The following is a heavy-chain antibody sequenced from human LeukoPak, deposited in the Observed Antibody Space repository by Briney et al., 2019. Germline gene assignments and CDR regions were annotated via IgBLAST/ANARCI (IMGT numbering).Heavy chain of an antibody. V-gene: IGHV1-2*02. CDR2: INPNSGGT. Sequence: GASVKVSCKASGYTFTGYYMHWVRQAPGQGLEWMGWINPNSGGTNYAQKFQGRVTMTRDTSISTAYMELSRLRSDDTAVYYCARGPRRIAVAGRGLGYWGQGTLVTVSS. D-gene: IGHD6-19*01. J-gene: IGHJ4*02. CDR3: ARGPRRIAVAGRGLGY. CDR1: GYTFTGYY.